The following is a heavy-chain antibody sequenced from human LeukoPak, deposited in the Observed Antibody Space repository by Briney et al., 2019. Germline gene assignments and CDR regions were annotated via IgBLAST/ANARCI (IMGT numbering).Heavy chain of an antibody. Sequence: GGSLRLSCAASGFAFSTYEMTWVRQAPGKGLGGVSSFSGSSSYIYYADSVRGRFTISRDNAKNSLYLQMNSLRAEDTAVYYCARELRGYSDQYYYYGMDVWGQGTTVTVCS. J-gene: IGHJ6*02. CDR2: FSGSSSYI. D-gene: IGHD5-18*01. V-gene: IGHV3-21*01. CDR1: GFAFSTYE. CDR3: ARELRGYSDQYYYYGMDV.